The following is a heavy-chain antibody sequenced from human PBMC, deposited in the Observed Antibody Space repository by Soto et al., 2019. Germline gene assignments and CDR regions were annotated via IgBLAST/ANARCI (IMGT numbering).Heavy chain of an antibody. J-gene: IGHJ4*02. D-gene: IGHD6-19*01. CDR2: IYHSGST. Sequence: QLQLQESGSGLVKPSQTLSLTCAVSGGSISSGGYSWSWIRQPPGKGREWIGYIYHSGSTYYNPSLKSRVTISVDRSENQFSLKLSSVTAADTAVYYCARAGGLGAVAADSWGQGTLVTVSS. CDR1: GGSISSGGYS. CDR3: ARAGGLGAVAADS. V-gene: IGHV4-30-2*01.